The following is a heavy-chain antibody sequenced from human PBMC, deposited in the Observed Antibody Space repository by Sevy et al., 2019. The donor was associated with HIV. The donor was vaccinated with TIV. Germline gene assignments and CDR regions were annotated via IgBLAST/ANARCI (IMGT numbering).Heavy chain of an antibody. CDR1: GGSFTSSDSY. Sequence: SETLSLTCAVSGGSFTSSDSYWSWIRQPPGEGLEWIGYIHYTGGTYYNPFLKSRVAMSVDTSEKQFSLKLSFLTAADTAVYYCASKRGYNDGPFDYWGQGTLVTVSS. CDR2: IHYTGGT. D-gene: IGHD5-12*01. V-gene: IGHV4-30-4*01. J-gene: IGHJ4*02. CDR3: ASKRGYNDGPFDY.